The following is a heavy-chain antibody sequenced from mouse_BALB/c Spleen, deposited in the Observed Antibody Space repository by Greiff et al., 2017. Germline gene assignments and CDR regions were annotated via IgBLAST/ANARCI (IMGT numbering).Heavy chain of an antibody. CDR2: IYPGDGDT. CDR3: ARSTIGLYFDY. J-gene: IGHJ2*01. CDR1: GYAFSSSW. V-gene: IGHV1-82*01. Sequence: QVQLQQSGPELVKPGASVKISCKASGYAFSSSWMNWVKQRPGQGLEWIGRIYPGDGDTNYNGKFKGKATLTADKSSSTAYMQLSSLTSVDSAVYFCARSTIGLYFDYWGQGTTLTVSS.